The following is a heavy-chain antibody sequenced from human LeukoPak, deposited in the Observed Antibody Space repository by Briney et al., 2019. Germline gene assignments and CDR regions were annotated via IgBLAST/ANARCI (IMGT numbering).Heavy chain of an antibody. Sequence: GGSLRLSCAASGFTFSSYDMSWVRQAPGRGLEWVSAIGGGGAPYYADSVKGRFTISRDNSKNTLYLQMNSLRAEDTAVYYCAKDDHGGSGWRDYFDQWGQGTLVTVSS. D-gene: IGHD6-19*01. V-gene: IGHV3-23*01. CDR2: IGGGGAP. CDR1: GFTFSSYD. CDR3: AKDDHGGSGWRDYFDQ. J-gene: IGHJ4*02.